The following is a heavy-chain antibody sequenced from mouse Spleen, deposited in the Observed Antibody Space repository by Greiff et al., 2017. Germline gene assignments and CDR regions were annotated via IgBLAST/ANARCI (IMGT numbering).Heavy chain of an antibody. D-gene: IGHD2-5*01. J-gene: IGHJ3*01. Sequence: EVQLQQSGAELVRPGASVKLSCTASGFNIKDDYMHWVKQRPEQGLEWIGWIDPENGDTEYASKFQGKATITADTSSNTAYLQLSSLTSEDTAVYYCTTPTYYSNYFAYWGQGTLVTVSA. V-gene: IGHV14-4*01. CDR2: IDPENGDT. CDR1: GFNIKDDY. CDR3: TTPTYYSNYFAY.